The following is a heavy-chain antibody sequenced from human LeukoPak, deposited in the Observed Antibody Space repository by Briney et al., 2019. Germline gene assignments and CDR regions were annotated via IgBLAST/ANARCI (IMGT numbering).Heavy chain of an antibody. CDR2: IYSGGST. CDR3: AREDYYGSGSWD. CDR1: GFTVTSNC. D-gene: IGHD3-10*01. Sequence: GGSLRLSCAASGFTVTSNCMSWVRQAPGKGLEWVSVIYSGGSTFYADSVKGRFTISRGNSKNTVYLQMNSLRAEDTAVYYCAREDYYGSGSWDWGQGTMVTVSS. J-gene: IGHJ3*01. V-gene: IGHV3-66*01.